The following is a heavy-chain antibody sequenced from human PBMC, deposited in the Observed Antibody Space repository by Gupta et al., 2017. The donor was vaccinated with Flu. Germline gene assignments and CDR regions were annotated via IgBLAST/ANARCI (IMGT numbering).Heavy chain of an antibody. CDR2: IIPIFGTA. CDR1: SYA. V-gene: IGHV1-69*01. D-gene: IGHD4-17*01. CDR3: ARGLDYGDYSDAFDI. Sequence: SYAISWVRQAPGQGLEWMGGIIPIFGTANYAQKFQGRVTITADESTSTAYMELSSLRSEDTAVYYCARGLDYGDYSDAFDIWGQGTMVTVSS. J-gene: IGHJ3*02.